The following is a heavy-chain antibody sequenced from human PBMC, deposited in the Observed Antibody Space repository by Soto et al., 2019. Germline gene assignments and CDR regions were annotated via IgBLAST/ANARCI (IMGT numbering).Heavy chain of an antibody. CDR1: RVAFSKFI. J-gene: IGHJ6*02. CDR3: AKVRYSSPMGYYYGMDV. D-gene: IGHD6-19*01. Sequence: GASVKVSCKASRVAFSKFIVTWVRRAPGLGLEWVGGIIPIFGTANYAQKFQGRVTITADESTSTSYVEVNNLRSEDTAVYYCAKVRYSSPMGYYYGMDVWGQGTTVTVSS. CDR2: IIPIFGTA. V-gene: IGHV1-69*13.